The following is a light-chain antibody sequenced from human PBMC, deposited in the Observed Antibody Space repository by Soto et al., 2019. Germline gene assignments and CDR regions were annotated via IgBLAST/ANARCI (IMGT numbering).Light chain of an antibody. J-gene: IGLJ2*01. Sequence: QSALTQPASVSGSPGQSITISCTGTSSDVGGYNYVSWYQQHPGKAPKLMIYDVSNRPSGVSNRFSGSKSGNTASLTISGPQAEDEADYYCSSYTSSNTLVVFGGGTKLTVL. CDR2: DVS. CDR1: SSDVGGYNY. CDR3: SSYTSSNTLVV. V-gene: IGLV2-14*01.